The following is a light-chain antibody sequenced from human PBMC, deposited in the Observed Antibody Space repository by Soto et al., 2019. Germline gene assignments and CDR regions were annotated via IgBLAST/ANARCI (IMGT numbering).Light chain of an antibody. V-gene: IGKV3-15*01. CDR1: ESVSTN. Sequence: EVVMTQSPATLSVSRGERATLSCRASESVSTNLAWYQQRPGQAPRLVIYGASTRATGIPARFSGGGSGTEFTLTISSLQSEDFAVYYCQQYHSWPPITFGQGTRLEIK. CDR3: QQYHSWPPIT. J-gene: IGKJ5*01. CDR2: GAS.